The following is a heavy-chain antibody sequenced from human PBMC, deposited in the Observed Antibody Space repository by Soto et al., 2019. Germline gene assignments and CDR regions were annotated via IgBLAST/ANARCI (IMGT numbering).Heavy chain of an antibody. V-gene: IGHV1-2*02. CDR2: INPNGGGT. Sequence: ASVKVSCKTSGDSFNDYYIHWVRQAPGQGLEWMGWINPNGGGTKYAQKIQGRVTVTRDTSIRTVYMELSSLRSGDTTVYNSARESGGATATLDYYYFYMDVWGKGTTVTVSS. D-gene: IGHD5-12*01. CDR1: GDSFNDYY. J-gene: IGHJ6*03. CDR3: ARESGGATATLDYYYFYMDV.